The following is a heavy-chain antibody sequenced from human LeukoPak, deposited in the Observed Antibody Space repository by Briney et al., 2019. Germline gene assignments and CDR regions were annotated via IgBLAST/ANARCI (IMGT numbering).Heavy chain of an antibody. J-gene: IGHJ4*02. V-gene: IGHV3-7*01. CDR2: IKQDGSEK. Sequence: GGSLRLSCAASGFTFNTYSMNWVRQAPGKGLEWVANIKQDGSEKYYVDSVKGRFTISRDNAKNSLYLQMNSLRAEDSAVYYCARGAIIDYWGQGTLVTVSS. CDR3: ARGAIIDY. CDR1: GFTFNTYS.